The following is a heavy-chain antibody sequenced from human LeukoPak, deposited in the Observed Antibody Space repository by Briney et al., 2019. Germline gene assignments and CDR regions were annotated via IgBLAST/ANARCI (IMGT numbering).Heavy chain of an antibody. CDR3: ARVLGYVVRGVTQRYFDY. Sequence: GASVKVSCKASGYTFTSYGISWVRQAPGQGLEWMGWISAYNGNTNYAQKLQGRVTMTTDTSTSTAYMELRSLRSDDTAVYYCARVLGYVVRGVTQRYFDYWGQGTLVTVSS. CDR2: ISAYNGNT. V-gene: IGHV1-18*01. D-gene: IGHD3-10*01. J-gene: IGHJ4*02. CDR1: GYTFTSYG.